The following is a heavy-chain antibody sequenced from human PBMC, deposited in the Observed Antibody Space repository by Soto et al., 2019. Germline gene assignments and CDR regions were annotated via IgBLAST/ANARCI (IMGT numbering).Heavy chain of an antibody. CDR3: ATRRDGYNS. Sequence: GGSLRLSCAASGFTFSSYWMYWVRQAPGEGLVCVSRINSDGSSTNYADSVKGRFTISRDNAKNTLYLQMNSLRAEDTAVYYSATRRDGYNSLGHGTLVTVSS. D-gene: IGHD5-12*01. J-gene: IGHJ5*01. V-gene: IGHV3-74*01. CDR1: GFTFSSYW. CDR2: INSDGSST.